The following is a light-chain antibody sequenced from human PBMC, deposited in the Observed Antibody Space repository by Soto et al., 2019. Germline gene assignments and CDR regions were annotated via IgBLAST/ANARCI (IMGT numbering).Light chain of an antibody. V-gene: IGKV1-12*01. CDR3: QQADSFPRT. CDR1: QHIDSW. J-gene: IGKJ3*01. Sequence: DIQMTQSPSSVSASVGDRVTITCRASQHIDSWLAWYQQKPGKAPKLLIYAASSLQSGVPPRFSGSGSGTDFPLTITSLQSEDFATYYCQQADSFPRTFGPGTKVDI. CDR2: AAS.